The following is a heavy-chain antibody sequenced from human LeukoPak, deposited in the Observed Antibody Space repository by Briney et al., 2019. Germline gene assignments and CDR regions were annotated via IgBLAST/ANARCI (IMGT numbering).Heavy chain of an antibody. J-gene: IGHJ4*02. D-gene: IGHD3-3*01. CDR1: GFTFDDYT. CDR2: MSWDGGST. V-gene: IGHV3-43*01. Sequence: GGSLRLPCAASGFTFDDYTMHWVRPAPGKGLTWVSLMSWDGGSTYYADSVKGRFTISRDNSKNSLYLQMNSLRTEYTALYYCAKYYYDFWSGYYTGREWPVDYWGQGTLVTVSS. CDR3: AKYYYDFWSGYYTGREWPVDY.